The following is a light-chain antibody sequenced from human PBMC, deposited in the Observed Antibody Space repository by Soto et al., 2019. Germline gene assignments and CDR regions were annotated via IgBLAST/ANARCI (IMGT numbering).Light chain of an antibody. CDR3: QQYGSSRT. Sequence: EMVLTQSPGTLSLSPGERATLSCRASQSVSSSYLAWYQQKPGQDPRLRIYGAFSRDTGIPDRFSGSGCGTDCSLSIIRLEPEDFAVCYCQQYGSSRTCGQGTKGDI. CDR2: GAF. CDR1: QSVSSSY. V-gene: IGKV3-20*01. J-gene: IGKJ1*01.